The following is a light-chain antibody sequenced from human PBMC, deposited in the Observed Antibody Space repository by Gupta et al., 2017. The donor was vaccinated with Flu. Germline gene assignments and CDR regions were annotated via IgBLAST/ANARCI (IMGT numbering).Light chain of an antibody. Sequence: QSALTQPASVSGSPGPSITISCTGTSSDVGGYNYVSCYQQHPGKAPKLMIYEVSNRPSGVSNRFSGSKSGNTDSLTISGLQAEEEADYYCSSYTSSSTPVVFGGGTKLTVL. CDR3: SSYTSSSTPVV. CDR1: SSDVGGYNY. CDR2: EVS. V-gene: IGLV2-14*01. J-gene: IGLJ2*01.